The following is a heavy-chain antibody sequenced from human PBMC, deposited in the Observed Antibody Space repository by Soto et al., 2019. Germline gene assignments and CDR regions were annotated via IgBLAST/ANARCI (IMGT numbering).Heavy chain of an antibody. D-gene: IGHD6-13*01. CDR1: GYTFTSYA. V-gene: IGHV1-3*01. CDR2: INAGNGNT. J-gene: IGHJ6*02. CDR3: ARVGYSSSGYSQAEYYYYGMDV. Sequence: ASVKVSCKASGYTFTSYAMHWVRQAPGQRLEWMGWINAGNGNTKYSQKFQGRVTITRDTSASTAYMELSSLRSEDTAVYYCARVGYSSSGYSQAEYYYYGMDVWGQGTTVTVSS.